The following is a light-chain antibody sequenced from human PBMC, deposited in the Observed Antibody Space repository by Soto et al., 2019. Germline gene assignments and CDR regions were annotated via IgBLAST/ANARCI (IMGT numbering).Light chain of an antibody. Sequence: EIVLTQSPGTLSLPPGERATLSCRASQSVNNNYLAWYQQKPGQAPRLLIYIASTRATGIPDRFSGSGSGTDFTLTIRRLEPEDFAVYYCQQYGSSLLTFGGGTKVDIK. CDR2: IAS. CDR3: QQYGSSLLT. CDR1: QSVNNNY. J-gene: IGKJ4*01. V-gene: IGKV3-20*01.